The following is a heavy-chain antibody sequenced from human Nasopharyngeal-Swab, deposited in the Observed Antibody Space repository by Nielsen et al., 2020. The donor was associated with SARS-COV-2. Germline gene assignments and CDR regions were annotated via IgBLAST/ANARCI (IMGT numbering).Heavy chain of an antibody. CDR1: GFTFGDYG. V-gene: IGHV3-49*03. J-gene: IGHJ6*02. CDR2: VRSRGDGGTT. CDR3: AGGGRRYYDLRTSSYYYYGMDV. D-gene: IGHD3-9*01. Sequence: GESLKISCTTSGFTFGDYGMNWFRQAPGKGLEWIGFVRSRGDGGTTEYAASVKGRFTISRDDSKSIAYLQMNSLKTEDTAVYYCAGGGRRYYDLRTSSYYYYGMDVWGQGTTVTVS.